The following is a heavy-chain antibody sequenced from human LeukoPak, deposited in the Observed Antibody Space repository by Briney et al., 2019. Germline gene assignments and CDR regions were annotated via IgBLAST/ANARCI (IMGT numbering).Heavy chain of an antibody. D-gene: IGHD2-2*01. J-gene: IGHJ6*03. Sequence: GGSLRLSCAASGFTFSDYYMSWIRQAPGKGLEWVSYISSSGSTIYYADSVKGRFTISRDKAKNSLYLQMNSLRAEDTAVYYCARDVGAVPAAIYYYYMDVWGKGTTVTVSS. V-gene: IGHV3-11*01. CDR3: ARDVGAVPAAIYYYYMDV. CDR2: ISSSGSTI. CDR1: GFTFSDYY.